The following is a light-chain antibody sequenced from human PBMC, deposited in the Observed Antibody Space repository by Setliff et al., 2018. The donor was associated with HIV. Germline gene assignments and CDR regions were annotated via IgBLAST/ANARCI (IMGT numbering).Light chain of an antibody. J-gene: IGLJ3*02. CDR2: EDD. CDR1: TGNIASNY. V-gene: IGLV6-57*01. CDR3: QSYDNNNLWV. Sequence: NFMLTQPHSVSESPGTTVTISCTRSTGNIASNYVQWYQQRPGSSPTTVIYEDDQRPSGVPDRFSGSIDSSSNSASLTISGLKTDDEADYYCQSYDNNNLWVVGGGTK.